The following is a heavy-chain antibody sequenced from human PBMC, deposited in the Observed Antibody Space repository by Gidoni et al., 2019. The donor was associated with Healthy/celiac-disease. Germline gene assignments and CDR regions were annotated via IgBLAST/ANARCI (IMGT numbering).Heavy chain of an antibody. V-gene: IGHV4-59*01. CDR1: GGSISSSS. CDR3: ARVTKQQNVGYYYYYGMDV. D-gene: IGHD6-13*01. J-gene: IGHJ6*02. Sequence: QVQLQESGPGLVKPSETLSLTCTVSGGSISSSSWSWIRQPPGKGLEWIGYIDYSGSTNYNPSIKSRVTISVDTSKNQFSLKLSSVTAADTAVYYCARVTKQQNVGYYYYYGMDVWGQGTTVTVSS. CDR2: IDYSGST.